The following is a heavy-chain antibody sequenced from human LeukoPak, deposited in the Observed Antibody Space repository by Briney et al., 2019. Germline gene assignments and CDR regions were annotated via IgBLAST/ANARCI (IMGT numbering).Heavy chain of an antibody. CDR2: IHFSGST. CDR3: ARQVAGTPWFDP. V-gene: IGHV4-39*01. D-gene: IGHD6-19*01. CDR1: GGSISSNSYY. Sequence: SETLSLTCTVSGGSISSNSYYWGWIRQPPGKGLEWIGSIHFSGSTYYNASLKSRVTISVDTSKNQFSLNLSSVTATDTAVYYCARQVAGTPWFDPWGQGTLVTVSS. J-gene: IGHJ5*02.